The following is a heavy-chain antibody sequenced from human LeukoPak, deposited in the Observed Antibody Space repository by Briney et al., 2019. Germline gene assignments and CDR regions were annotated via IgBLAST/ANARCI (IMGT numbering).Heavy chain of an antibody. J-gene: IGHJ1*01. V-gene: IGHV1-2*02. CDR2: INPNSGGT. D-gene: IGHD1-26*01. Sequence: ASVKVSCKASGYTFTGHYMHWVRQAPGQGLEWMGWINPNSGGTNYAQKFQGRVTMTRDTSISTAYMELSRLRSDDTAVYYCARGTGSYYSAEYFQHWGQGTLVTVSS. CDR1: GYTFTGHY. CDR3: ARGTGSYYSAEYFQH.